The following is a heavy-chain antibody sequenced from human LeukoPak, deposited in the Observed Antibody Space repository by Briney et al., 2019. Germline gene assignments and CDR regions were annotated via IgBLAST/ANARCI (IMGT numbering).Heavy chain of an antibody. V-gene: IGHV4-59*11. J-gene: IGHJ3*02. CDR3: ARDLVTVTKGFDI. CDR1: DDSFSSHY. D-gene: IGHD4-17*01. CDR2: TSYIGTT. Sequence: PSETLSLTCAVSDDSFSSHYWTWIRQPPGKGLEWIGYTSYIGTTNYNPSLKSRVTVSIDTSKNQFSLKVRSVTAADTAVYYCARDLVTVTKGFDIWGQGTMVSVSS.